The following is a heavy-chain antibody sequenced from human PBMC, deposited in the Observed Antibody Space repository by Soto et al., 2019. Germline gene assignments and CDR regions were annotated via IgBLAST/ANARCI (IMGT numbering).Heavy chain of an antibody. Sequence: QVQLVQSGAEVKNPGASVKVSCKASGYTFTRYGIGWARQAPVHGLEWMGWINTYNGNTNYAQNVQGRVTLTTDTSTSTAYMELRSLRSNDTAIYYCAMVDVYVTPSPQDVWGQGTTVIVSS. J-gene: IGHJ6*02. D-gene: IGHD3-16*01. CDR1: GYTFTRYG. CDR2: INTYNGNT. CDR3: AMVDVYVTPSPQDV. V-gene: IGHV1-18*01.